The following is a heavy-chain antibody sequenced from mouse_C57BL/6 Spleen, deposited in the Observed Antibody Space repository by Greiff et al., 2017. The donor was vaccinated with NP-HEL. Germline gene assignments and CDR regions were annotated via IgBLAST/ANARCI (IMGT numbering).Heavy chain of an antibody. CDR1: GFTFSSYG. CDR3: ARQGGNYEAWFAY. D-gene: IGHD2-1*01. Sequence: EVKVVESGGDLVKPGGSLKLSCAASGFTFSSYGMSWVRQTPDKRLAWVATISSGGSYTYYPDSVKGRFTISRDNAKNTLYLQMSSVKSEDTAMYYCARQGGNYEAWFAYWGQGTLVTVSA. V-gene: IGHV5-6*01. J-gene: IGHJ3*01. CDR2: ISSGGSYT.